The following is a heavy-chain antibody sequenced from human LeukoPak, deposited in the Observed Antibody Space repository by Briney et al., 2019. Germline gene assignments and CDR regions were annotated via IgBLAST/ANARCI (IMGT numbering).Heavy chain of an antibody. D-gene: IGHD3-10*01. V-gene: IGHV4-31*03. CDR3: ARHPSVSGYFDY. J-gene: IGHJ4*02. CDR2: IYYSGST. Sequence: SETLSLTCTVSGGSISSGGYYWSWIRQHPGKGLEWIGYIYYSGSTYYNPSLKSRVTISVDTSKNQFSLKLSSVTAADTAVYYCARHPSVSGYFDYWGQGTLVTVSS. CDR1: GGSISSGGYY.